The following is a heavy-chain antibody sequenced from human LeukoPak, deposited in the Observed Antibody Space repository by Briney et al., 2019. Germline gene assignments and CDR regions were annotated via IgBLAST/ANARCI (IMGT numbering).Heavy chain of an antibody. J-gene: IGHJ4*02. Sequence: GGSLRLSCVASGFTVTGNYMSWVRQAPGEGLEWLANIKQDGGEKYYVDSVKGRFTISRDNAKNSLSLQMNSLRVEDTAVYYCARAKAAAMFSSDCWGQGTLVAVSS. CDR2: IKQDGGEK. V-gene: IGHV3-7*03. D-gene: IGHD6-13*01. CDR3: ARAKAAAMFSSDC. CDR1: GFTVTGNY.